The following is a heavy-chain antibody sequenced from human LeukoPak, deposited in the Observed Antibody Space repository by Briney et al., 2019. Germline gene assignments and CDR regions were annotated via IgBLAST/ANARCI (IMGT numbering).Heavy chain of an antibody. Sequence: SQTLSLTCTVSGGSISSGSYYWSWIRQPAGKGLEWIGRIYTSGSTNYNPSLKSRVTISVDTSKNQFSLKLSSVTAAGTAVYYCARVGVGATLRGAFDIWGQGTMVTVSS. CDR1: GGSISSGSYY. D-gene: IGHD1-26*01. V-gene: IGHV4-61*02. CDR3: ARVGVGATLRGAFDI. J-gene: IGHJ3*02. CDR2: IYTSGST.